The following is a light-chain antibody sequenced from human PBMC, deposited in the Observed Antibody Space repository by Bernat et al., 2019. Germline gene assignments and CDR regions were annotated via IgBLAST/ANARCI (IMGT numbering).Light chain of an antibody. J-gene: IGLJ2*01. CDR3: QAWDSSVGV. CDR1: KLGTKF. Sequence: SFELTQSPSVSVSPGQTATITCSGDKLGTKFTCWYQQKPGQSPVVVIYRDDKRPSGIPERFSGSHSGNTATLTISGAQAMDEANYYCQAWDSSVGVFGGGTKLTVL. CDR2: RDD. V-gene: IGLV3-1*01.